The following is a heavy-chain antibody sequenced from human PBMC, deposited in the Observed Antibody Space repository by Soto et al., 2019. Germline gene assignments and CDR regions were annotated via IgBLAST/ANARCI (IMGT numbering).Heavy chain of an antibody. CDR3: AARHFWSGPWTETRLDY. CDR1: GDSFNSSHW. V-gene: IGHV4-4*02. CDR2: ISHSGST. J-gene: IGHJ4*02. Sequence: SETLSLTCAVSGDSFNSSHWWNWVRQPPGKVLEWIGQISHSGSTNYNPSLTSRVNKSVDKSKNHFSLKLTSVTAAETAVYYCAARHFWSGPWTETRLDYWGQGTLVTVSS. D-gene: IGHD3-3*02.